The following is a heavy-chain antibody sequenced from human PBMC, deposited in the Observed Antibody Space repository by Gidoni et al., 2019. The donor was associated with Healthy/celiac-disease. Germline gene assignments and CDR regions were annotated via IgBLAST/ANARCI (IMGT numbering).Heavy chain of an antibody. D-gene: IGHD3-3*01. CDR2: IYYSGST. J-gene: IGHJ6*02. Sequence: QVQLQESGPGLVKPSETLSLTCTVSGGSISCYYWSWIRQPPGKGLEWIGYIYYSGSTNYNPSLKSRVTISVDTSKNQFSLKLSSVTAADTAVYYCASSGDFWSADRYYYYYGMDVWGQGTTVTVSS. CDR3: ASSGDFWSADRYYYYYGMDV. V-gene: IGHV4-59*01. CDR1: GGSISCYY.